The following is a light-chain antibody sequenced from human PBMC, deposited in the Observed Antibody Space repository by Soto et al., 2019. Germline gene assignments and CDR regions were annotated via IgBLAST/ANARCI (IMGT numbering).Light chain of an antibody. CDR1: QGISSY. Sequence: DIQLTQSPSFLSASVGDRVTITCRASQGISSYLAWYQQKPGKAPKLLIYAASTLQSGVPSRFSGSGSGPEFTLTISSLQPEDFATYYCQQLNSYLITLGQGTRMEIK. CDR3: QQLNSYLIT. CDR2: AAS. J-gene: IGKJ5*01. V-gene: IGKV1-9*01.